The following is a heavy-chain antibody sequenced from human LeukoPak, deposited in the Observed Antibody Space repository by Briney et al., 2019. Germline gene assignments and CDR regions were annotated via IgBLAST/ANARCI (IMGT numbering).Heavy chain of an antibody. CDR1: GYTLTELS. Sequence: ASVKVSCRVSGYTLTELSMHWVRQAPGKGLEWMGGFDPEDGETIYAQKFQGRVTMTEDTSTDTAYMELSSRRSEDTAVYYCATLTITIFGVVINDYWGQGTLVTVSS. D-gene: IGHD3-3*01. V-gene: IGHV1-24*01. CDR2: FDPEDGET. J-gene: IGHJ4*02. CDR3: ATLTITIFGVVINDY.